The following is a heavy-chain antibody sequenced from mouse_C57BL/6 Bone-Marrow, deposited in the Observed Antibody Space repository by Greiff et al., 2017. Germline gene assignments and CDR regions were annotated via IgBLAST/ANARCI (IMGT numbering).Heavy chain of an antibody. CDR3: TNIAY. CDR1: GFNIKDDY. V-gene: IGHV14-4*01. Sequence: EVQLQQSGAELVRPGASVKLSCAASGFNIKDDYMDWGMQRPEQGLEWIGWIDPENGDPEYASKFQGKATITIDTSSNTAYLQRSSLTSEATAVYYFTNIAYRGRATLVTVSA. CDR2: IDPENGDP. J-gene: IGHJ3*01.